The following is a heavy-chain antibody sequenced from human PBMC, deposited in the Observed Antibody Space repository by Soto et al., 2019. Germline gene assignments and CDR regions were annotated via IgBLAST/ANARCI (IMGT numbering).Heavy chain of an antibody. CDR3: ARDGPYYDFWSGYYTRYMDV. Sequence: VKVSCKASGYTFTSYGISWVRQAPGQGLEWMGWISAYNGNTNYAQKLQGRVTMTTDTSTSTAYMELRSLRSDDTAVYYCARDGPYYDFWSGYYTRYMDVWGKGTTVTVSS. V-gene: IGHV1-18*01. CDR2: ISAYNGNT. D-gene: IGHD3-3*01. J-gene: IGHJ6*03. CDR1: GYTFTSYG.